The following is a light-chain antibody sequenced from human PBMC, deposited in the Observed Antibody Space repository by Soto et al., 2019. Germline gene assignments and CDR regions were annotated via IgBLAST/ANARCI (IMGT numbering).Light chain of an antibody. CDR3: HQRQSWPRT. CDR1: QSVRIN. Sequence: EIVMTQSPATLSVSPGERATLSCRASQSVRINLAWYQQKPGQPPRLLIYGASTRATGIPARFSGSGSGTDFTLTISDVEPEDFAVYYCHQRQSWPRTFGQGTKVDIK. V-gene: IGKV3-15*01. J-gene: IGKJ1*01. CDR2: GAS.